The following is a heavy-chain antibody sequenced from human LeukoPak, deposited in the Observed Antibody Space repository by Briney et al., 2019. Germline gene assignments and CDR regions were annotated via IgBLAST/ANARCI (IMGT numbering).Heavy chain of an antibody. CDR3: TRDPVVPAAIGYDAFDI. CDR1: GFTFGDYA. Sequence: GGSLRLSCTASGFTFGDYAMSWFRQAPGKGLEWVGFIRSKAYGGTTEYAASVKGRFTISRDDSKSIAYLQMNSLKTEYTPGYYCTRDPVVPAAIGYDAFDIWGQGTMVTVSS. V-gene: IGHV3-49*03. J-gene: IGHJ3*02. CDR2: IRSKAYGGTT. D-gene: IGHD2-2*01.